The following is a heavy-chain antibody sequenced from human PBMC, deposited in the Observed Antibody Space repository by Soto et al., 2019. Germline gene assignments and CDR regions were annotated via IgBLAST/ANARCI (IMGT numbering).Heavy chain of an antibody. CDR3: AKEMITFGDFNYYYMDV. J-gene: IGHJ6*03. Sequence: EVQLVESGGGLVQPGRSLRLACAASGFTFDQYTMHWVRPAPGKGLEWVSSITWHSGTIGYADSVKGRFTISRDNAKNSLYLQMNSLRGEDTALYYCAKEMITFGDFNYYYMDVWGNGTTVTVSS. CDR2: ITWHSGTI. CDR1: GFTFDQYT. D-gene: IGHD3-16*01. V-gene: IGHV3-9*01.